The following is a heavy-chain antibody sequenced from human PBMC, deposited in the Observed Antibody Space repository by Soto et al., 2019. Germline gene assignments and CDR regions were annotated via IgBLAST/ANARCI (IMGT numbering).Heavy chain of an antibody. CDR3: ARDHCSSTSCYSP. Sequence: EVQLVESGGGLVKPGGSLRLSCAASGFNLSSYSMNWVRQAPGKGLEWVSSISSSSSYIYYADSVKGRFTISRDNAKNSLYLQMNSLRAEDTAVYYCARDHCSSTSCYSPWGQGTLVTVSS. V-gene: IGHV3-21*01. J-gene: IGHJ4*02. CDR1: GFNLSSYS. D-gene: IGHD2-2*01. CDR2: ISSSSSYI.